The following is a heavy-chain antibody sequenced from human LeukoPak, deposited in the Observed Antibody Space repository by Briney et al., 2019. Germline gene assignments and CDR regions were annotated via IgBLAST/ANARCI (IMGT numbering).Heavy chain of an antibody. J-gene: IGHJ6*03. CDR2: ISSSGSTI. D-gene: IGHD3-9*01. CDR3: ARDRPYDILTGYYLGYMDV. V-gene: IGHV3-11*04. CDR1: GFTFSDYY. Sequence: GGSLRLSCAASGFTFSDYYMSWIRQAPGKGLEWVSYISSSGSTIYYADSVKGRFTISRDNAKNSLYLQMNSLRAEDTAVYYCARDRPYDILTGYYLGYMDVWGKGTTVTVSS.